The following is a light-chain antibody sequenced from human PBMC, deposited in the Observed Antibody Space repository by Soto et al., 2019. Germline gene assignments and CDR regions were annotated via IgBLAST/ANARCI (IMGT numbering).Light chain of an antibody. Sequence: DIQMAQSPSSLSASVGDRVTITCQASQDISNYLNWYQQKPGKAPNLLIYDASNLETRVPSRFSSREYRTDFTSTIPCLQPGDIATYYCQHYYNFPPTLGGGTKVDIK. J-gene: IGKJ4*01. CDR1: QDISNY. CDR2: DAS. CDR3: QHYYNFPPT. V-gene: IGKV1-33*01.